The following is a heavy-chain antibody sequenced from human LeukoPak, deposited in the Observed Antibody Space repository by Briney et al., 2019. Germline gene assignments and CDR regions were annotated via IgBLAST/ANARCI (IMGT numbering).Heavy chain of an antibody. D-gene: IGHD1-20*01. CDR3: ARAPNWNYYYYYYMDV. CDR1: GGSISGYY. J-gene: IGHJ6*03. CDR2: IYCSGST. Sequence: SETLSLTCTFSGGSISGYYWSWIRQPPGKGLEWIGYIYCSGSTNYNPSLKSRVTISVDTSKNQFSLKLSSVTAADTAVYYCARAPNWNYYYYYYMDVWGKGTTVTVSS. V-gene: IGHV4-59*01.